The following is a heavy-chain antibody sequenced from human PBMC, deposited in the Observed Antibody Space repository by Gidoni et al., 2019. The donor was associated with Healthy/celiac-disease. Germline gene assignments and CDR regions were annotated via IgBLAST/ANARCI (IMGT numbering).Heavy chain of an antibody. CDR1: GGTFSSYA. Sequence: QVQLVQSGAEVKKPGSSVKVSCTASGGTFSSYAISWVRQAPGQGLEWMGGIIPIFGTANYAQKFQGRVTITADESTSTAYMELSSLRSEDTAVYYCAIFGGPIAARPCDYWGQGTLVTVSS. J-gene: IGHJ4*02. CDR3: AIFGGPIAARPCDY. D-gene: IGHD6-6*01. CDR2: IIPIFGTA. V-gene: IGHV1-69*01.